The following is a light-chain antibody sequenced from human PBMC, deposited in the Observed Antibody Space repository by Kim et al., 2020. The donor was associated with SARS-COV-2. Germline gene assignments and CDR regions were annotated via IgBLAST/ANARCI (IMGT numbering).Light chain of an antibody. CDR2: LAY. V-gene: IGKV1-16*01. CDR1: QDISTN. CDR3: QQYSEYPRT. J-gene: IGKJ2*01. Sequence: ASVGDRITITCRASQDISTNLAWVQQKPGEAPRSLIYLAYKLQRGVPSRFSGSGSGIHFVLTISSLQPEDFGTYYCQQYSEYPRTFGQGTKLEI.